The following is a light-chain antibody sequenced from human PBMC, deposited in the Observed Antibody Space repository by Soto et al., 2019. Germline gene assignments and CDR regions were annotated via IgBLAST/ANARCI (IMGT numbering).Light chain of an antibody. J-gene: IGLJ1*01. V-gene: IGLV2-8*01. CDR1: SSDIGTYDY. CDR3: CSYGGGYNFYV. Sequence: QSVLTQLPSASGSPGQSVTISCTGTSSDIGTYDYVSWYQHLPDKAPKLIIYEVSKRPSGVPARFSGSKAGNTCSLFDSRLRAENEGDYCCCSYGGGYNFYVFGTGTKVTVL. CDR2: EVS.